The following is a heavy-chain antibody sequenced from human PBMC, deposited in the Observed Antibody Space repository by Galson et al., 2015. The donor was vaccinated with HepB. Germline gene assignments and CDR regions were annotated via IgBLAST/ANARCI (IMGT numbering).Heavy chain of an antibody. CDR1: GFDFAEYG. V-gene: IGHV3-20*04. J-gene: IGHJ3*01. CDR3: VRAGGDYPSDAFDG. CDR2: INWNGQST. D-gene: IGHD4-17*01. Sequence: SLRLSCAASGFDFAEYGMGWVRQAPGKGLEWVSGINWNGQSTGYGDSVKGRFTISRDNAKNSLHLQMNSLGAGDTALYYCVRAGGDYPSDAFDGWGRGTLVTVSA.